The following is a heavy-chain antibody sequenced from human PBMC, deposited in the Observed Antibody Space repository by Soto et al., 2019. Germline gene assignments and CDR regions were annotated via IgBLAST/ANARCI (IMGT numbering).Heavy chain of an antibody. CDR1: GFTFSSYS. Sequence: GGSLRLSCAASGFTFSSYSMNWVRQAPGKGLEWVSSISSSSSYIYYADSVKGRFTISRDNAKNSLYLQMNSLRAEDTAVYHCARMVALPAASPLTGTTSRPTYGMDVWGQGTTVTVSS. D-gene: IGHD1-7*01. V-gene: IGHV3-21*01. CDR2: ISSSSSYI. CDR3: ARMVALPAASPLTGTTSRPTYGMDV. J-gene: IGHJ6*02.